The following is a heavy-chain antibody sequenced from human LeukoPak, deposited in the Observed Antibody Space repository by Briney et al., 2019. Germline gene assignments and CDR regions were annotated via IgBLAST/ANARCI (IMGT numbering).Heavy chain of an antibody. CDR1: GFTFSNYA. D-gene: IGHD5-12*01. CDR2: VSGSGGST. J-gene: IGHJ4*02. CDR3: PKELVIVAAITGN. V-gene: IGHV3-23*01. Sequence: PGGSLRLSCAASGFTFSNYAMSWVRQAPGKGLEWVSGVSGSGGSTYYADSVKGRFTISRDNSKNTLYLQMNSLRAKDTAVYYCPKELVIVAAITGNWGQGTLVTVSS.